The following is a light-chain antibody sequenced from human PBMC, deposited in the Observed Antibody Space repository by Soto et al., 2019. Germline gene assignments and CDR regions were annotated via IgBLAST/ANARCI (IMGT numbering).Light chain of an antibody. V-gene: IGKV2D-29*01. Sequence: EIVLTQTPPSLSVSPGQPAAISCKSSHNLRHSDGRTYVYWYVQRPGQTPQVLIYEVSNRLSGVPDRFGGYGAGTDFTLEISRVEAADVCIYYCMQTIQLPLTFGGGTKVEIK. CDR2: EVS. CDR1: HNLRHSDGRTY. CDR3: MQTIQLPLT. J-gene: IGKJ4*01.